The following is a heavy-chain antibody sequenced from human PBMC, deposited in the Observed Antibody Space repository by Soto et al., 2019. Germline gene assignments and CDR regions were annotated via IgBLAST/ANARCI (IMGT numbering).Heavy chain of an antibody. V-gene: IGHV1-69*04. Sequence: QVQLVQSGAEVKKPGSSVKVSCKASGGIFSSYSISWVRQAPEQGLEWMGRIIQMAGLADYAQRFQGRVTITADKSTSTAYMELTSLTSEDTGIYFCRRGDGGYRYAFDSWGQGTMVTVSS. CDR2: IIQMAGLA. CDR1: GGIFSSYS. CDR3: RRGDGGYRYAFDS. J-gene: IGHJ3*02. D-gene: IGHD5-12*01.